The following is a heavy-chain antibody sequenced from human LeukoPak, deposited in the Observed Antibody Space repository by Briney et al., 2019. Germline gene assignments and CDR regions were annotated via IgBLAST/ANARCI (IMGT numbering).Heavy chain of an antibody. CDR1: GFNFDNFA. J-gene: IGHJ4*02. D-gene: IGHD5-24*01. Sequence: PGGSLRLSCVVSGFNFDNFAMHWVRQAPGKGLEWVAVISYDGSNKYYADSVKGRFTISRDNSKNTLYLQMNSLRAEDTAVYYCAKGEVEFPFSSWGQGTLVTVSS. V-gene: IGHV3-30*04. CDR3: AKGEVEFPFSS. CDR2: ISYDGSNK.